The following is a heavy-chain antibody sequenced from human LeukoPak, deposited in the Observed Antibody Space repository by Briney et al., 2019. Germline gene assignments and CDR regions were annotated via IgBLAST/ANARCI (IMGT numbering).Heavy chain of an antibody. CDR3: AKCIAVAGTLSVFDY. CDR1: GFTFDDYA. D-gene: IGHD6-19*01. J-gene: IGHJ4*02. CDR2: ISGSGGST. V-gene: IGHV3-23*01. Sequence: GGSLRLSCAASGFTFDDYAMHWVRQAPGKGLEWVSAISGSGGSTYYADSVKGRFTISRDNSKNTLYLQMNSLRAEDTAVYYCAKCIAVAGTLSVFDYWGQGTLVTVSS.